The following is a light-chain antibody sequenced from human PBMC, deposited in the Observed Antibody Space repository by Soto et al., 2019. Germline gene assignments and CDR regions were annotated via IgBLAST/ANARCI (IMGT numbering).Light chain of an antibody. Sequence: EIVLTQSPGTLSLSPGERATLSCRATQSVSSNYLAWYQQKPGQAPRLLIHGASSRATGVPDRFSGSGSGTDFTLTISRLEPEDFAVYYCHQYGRSAETFGQGTKVDIK. V-gene: IGKV3-20*01. CDR1: QSVSSNY. CDR2: GAS. CDR3: HQYGRSAET. J-gene: IGKJ1*01.